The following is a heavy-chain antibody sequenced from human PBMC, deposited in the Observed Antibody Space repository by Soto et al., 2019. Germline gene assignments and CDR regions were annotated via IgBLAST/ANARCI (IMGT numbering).Heavy chain of an antibody. Sequence: QAQLQQWGAGLLKPSETLSLTCAVYGGSFSGYYWSWIRQPPGKGLEWIGEINHSGSTNYNPSLKSRVTISVDTSKNQFSLKLSSVTAADTAVYYCARAPMTTVTRHFDLWGRGTLVTVSS. CDR2: INHSGST. CDR1: GGSFSGYY. J-gene: IGHJ2*01. V-gene: IGHV4-34*01. D-gene: IGHD4-4*01. CDR3: ARAPMTTVTRHFDL.